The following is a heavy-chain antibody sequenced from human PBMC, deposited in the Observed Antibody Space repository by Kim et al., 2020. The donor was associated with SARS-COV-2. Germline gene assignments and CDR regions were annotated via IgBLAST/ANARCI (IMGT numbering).Heavy chain of an antibody. CDR1: GFTFGDYG. V-gene: IGHV3-49*04. D-gene: IGHD6-13*01. J-gene: IGHJ6*03. Sequence: GGSLRLSCTASGFTFGDYGMSWVRQAPGKGLEWVGFIRSKAYGGTTEYAASVKGRFTISRDDSKSIAYLQMNSLKTEDTAVYYCTRSSWIYRPTYYYNYYMDVWGKGTTVTVSS. CDR3: TRSSWIYRPTYYYNYYMDV. CDR2: IRSKAYGGTT.